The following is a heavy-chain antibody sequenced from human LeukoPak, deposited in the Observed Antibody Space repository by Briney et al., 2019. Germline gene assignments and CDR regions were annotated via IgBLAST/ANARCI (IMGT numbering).Heavy chain of an antibody. J-gene: IGHJ4*02. CDR3: ARDGVAGVYYFDY. D-gene: IGHD6-19*01. V-gene: IGHV1-46*01. Sequence: ASVKVSCKASGYTFTSYYKHWVRQAPGQGLEWMGIINPSGGSTNYAQKFQGRVTMARDMSTSTVYMELSSLRSEDTAVYYCARDGVAGVYYFDYWGQGTLVTVSS. CDR1: GYTFTSYY. CDR2: INPSGGST.